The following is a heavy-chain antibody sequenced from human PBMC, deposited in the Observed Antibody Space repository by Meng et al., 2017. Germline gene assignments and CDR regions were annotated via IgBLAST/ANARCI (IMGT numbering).Heavy chain of an antibody. J-gene: IGHJ3*02. CDR1: GVTFHGSD. CDR3: TIYTRGHI. Sequence: LGSFGGCGVWPWVSLKPSIAVSGVTFHGSDIHWVRQASGQGLGWVGRIETKPNNYATSYGESLMGRFTISRDDSKNMAYLQINSLETEDTALYYCTIYTRGHIWGQGSMVIVSS. CDR2: IETKPNNYAT. D-gene: IGHD4-11*01. V-gene: IGHV3-73*01.